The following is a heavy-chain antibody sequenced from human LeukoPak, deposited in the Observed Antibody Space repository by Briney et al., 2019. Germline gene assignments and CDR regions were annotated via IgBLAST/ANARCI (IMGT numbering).Heavy chain of an antibody. Sequence: GASVKVSCKASGYTFTDYDITWVRQAPGQGLEWMGWISAYNGHTNYAQKLQGRITVTTDTSTRTSYMELRSLRADDTAVNYCARTGLGTTQRYFEYWGQGTLVIVSS. J-gene: IGHJ4*02. CDR2: ISAYNGHT. CDR3: ARTGLGTTQRYFEY. CDR1: GYTFTDYD. D-gene: IGHD1-7*01. V-gene: IGHV1-18*01.